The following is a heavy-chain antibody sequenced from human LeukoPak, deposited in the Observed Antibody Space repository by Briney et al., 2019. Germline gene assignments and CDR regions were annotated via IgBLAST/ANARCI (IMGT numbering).Heavy chain of an antibody. Sequence: PSETLSLTCTVSGGSISSYYWSWIRQPPGKGLEWIGYIYYSGSTNYNPSLKSRVTISVDTSKNQFSLKLSSVTAADTAVYYCARLAYYDFWSGYFPSSSLGGYMDVWGKGTTVTVSS. CDR1: GGSISSYY. D-gene: IGHD3-3*01. CDR3: ARLAYYDFWSGYFPSSSLGGYMDV. J-gene: IGHJ6*03. CDR2: IYYSGST. V-gene: IGHV4-59*01.